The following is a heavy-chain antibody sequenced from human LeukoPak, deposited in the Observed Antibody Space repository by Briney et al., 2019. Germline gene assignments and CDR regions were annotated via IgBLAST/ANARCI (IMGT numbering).Heavy chain of an antibody. CDR3: AREGYSSGWYGDYFDY. V-gene: IGHV4-38-2*02. CDR1: GYSISSAYY. Sequence: SETLSLTCAVSGYSISSAYYWGWIRQPPGKGLEWIGIIYHSGSSYYNPSLKSRVTISVDTSKNQFSLKLSSVTAADTAVYYCAREGYSSGWYGDYFDYWGQGTLVTVSS. J-gene: IGHJ4*02. D-gene: IGHD6-19*01. CDR2: IYHSGSS.